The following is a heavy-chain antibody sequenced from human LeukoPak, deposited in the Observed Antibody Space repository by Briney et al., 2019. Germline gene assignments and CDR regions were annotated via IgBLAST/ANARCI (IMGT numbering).Heavy chain of an antibody. CDR3: ARDPFGGYFDY. CDR2: IYYSGST. D-gene: IGHD3-3*01. J-gene: IGHJ4*02. CDR1: GGSIRSYY. V-gene: IGHV4-59*01. Sequence: SETLSLTCTVSGGSIRSYYWRWMRQPPGRGLEGIGYIYYSGSTNYNPSLKSRVTISVDTSKNQFSLKLSSVTAADTAVYYCARDPFGGYFDYWGQGTLVTVSS.